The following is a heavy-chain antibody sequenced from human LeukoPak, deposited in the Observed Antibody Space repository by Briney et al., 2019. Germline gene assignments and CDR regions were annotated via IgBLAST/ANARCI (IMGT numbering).Heavy chain of an antibody. CDR3: AKNGDRGAYCSGGSCYPYYYYYIDV. V-gene: IGHV3-23*01. Sequence: GGSLRLSCAASGFTFSNAWMSWVRQAPGKGLEWVSAISATGGTTYYADSVKGRFTISRDNSKNTLYLQMNSLRAEDTAIYYCAKNGDRGAYCSGGSCYPYYYYYIDVWGKGTTVTISS. D-gene: IGHD2-15*01. CDR2: ISATGGTT. CDR1: GFTFSNAW. J-gene: IGHJ6*03.